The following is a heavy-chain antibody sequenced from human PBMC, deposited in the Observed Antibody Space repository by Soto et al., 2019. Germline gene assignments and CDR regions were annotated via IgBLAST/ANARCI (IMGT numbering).Heavy chain of an antibody. D-gene: IGHD2-21*01. CDR3: ASWAYGRFDH. J-gene: IGHJ4*02. Sequence: ASVKVSCKTSGYTFSSRTLTWVRQAPGQGLEWLGWISGYNGHTDYAQKFQGRVTMTTDTSTSTGYMELRSLRSDDTAVYYCASWAYGRFDHWGQGTLVTVSS. CDR1: GYTFSSRT. V-gene: IGHV1-18*04. CDR2: ISGYNGHT.